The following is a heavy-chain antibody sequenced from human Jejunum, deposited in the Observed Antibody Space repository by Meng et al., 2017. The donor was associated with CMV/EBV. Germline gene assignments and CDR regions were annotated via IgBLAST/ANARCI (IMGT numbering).Heavy chain of an antibody. CDR2: INRDGTLT. CDR3: ARGGVSDYYYYGLDV. CDR1: GFSFNNYW. V-gene: IGHV3-74*01. J-gene: IGHJ6*02. Sequence: GFSFNNYWMHWVRQAPGKGLGWVARINRDGTLTTYADSVKGRFTFSRDNARATLYLQMNSLRGEDSAVYYCARGGVSDYYYYGLDVWGQGTTVTVSS. D-gene: IGHD3-10*01.